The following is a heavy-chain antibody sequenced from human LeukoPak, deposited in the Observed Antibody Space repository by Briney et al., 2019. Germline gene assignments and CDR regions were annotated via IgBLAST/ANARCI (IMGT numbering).Heavy chain of an antibody. Sequence: ASVKVSCKASGGSFSSYAISWVWQAPGQGLEWMGGIIPIFGTANYAQKFQGRVTITTDESTSTAYMELSSLRSEDTAVSYCARLKGITIVRVVIITGLGYSMDVWGTGTTVTVSS. V-gene: IGHV1-69*05. CDR1: GGSFSSYA. CDR3: ARLKGITIVRVVIITGLGYSMDV. D-gene: IGHD3-10*01. CDR2: IIPIFGTA. J-gene: IGHJ6*03.